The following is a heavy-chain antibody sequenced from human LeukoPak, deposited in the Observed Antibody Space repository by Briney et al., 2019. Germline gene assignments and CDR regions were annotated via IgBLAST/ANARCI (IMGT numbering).Heavy chain of an antibody. Sequence: ASVKVSCKASGGTFSSYATSWVRQAPGQGLEWMGGIIPIFGTANYAQKFQGRVTITADKSTSTAYMELSSLRSEDTAVYYCARDGRDYGDSYYYYYYYMDVWGKGTTVTVSS. D-gene: IGHD4-17*01. V-gene: IGHV1-69*06. CDR3: ARDGRDYGDSYYYYYYYMDV. CDR2: IIPIFGTA. CDR1: GGTFSSYA. J-gene: IGHJ6*03.